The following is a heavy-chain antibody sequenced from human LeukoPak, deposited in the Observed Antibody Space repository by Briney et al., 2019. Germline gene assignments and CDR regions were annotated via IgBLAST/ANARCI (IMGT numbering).Heavy chain of an antibody. V-gene: IGHV4-38-2*02. Sequence: SETLSLTCTVSGYSISSGYYWGWIRQPPGKGLEWIGTIYHSGSTYYNPSLKSRVTISVDTSKNQFSLKLTSVTAADTAVYYFARVRGQRGRSLCCTNYFFY. CDR2: IYHSGST. CDR1: GYSISSGYY. CDR3: ARVRGQRGRSLCCTNYFFY. D-gene: IGHD6-25*01. J-gene: IGHJ4*01.